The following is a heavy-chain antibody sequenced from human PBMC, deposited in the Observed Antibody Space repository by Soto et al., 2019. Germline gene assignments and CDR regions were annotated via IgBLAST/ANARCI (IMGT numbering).Heavy chain of an antibody. CDR2: IIPILGIA. Sequence: SVKVSCKASGGTFSSYTISWVRQAPGQGLEWMGRIIPILGIANYAQKFQGRVTITADKSTSTAYLQLNSPKTEDTAVYYCIRHAPLSSSCFFCHWGPGTLVTVSS. J-gene: IGHJ4*02. V-gene: IGHV1-69*02. CDR3: IRHAPLSSSCFFCH. CDR1: GGTFSSYT. D-gene: IGHD2-2*01.